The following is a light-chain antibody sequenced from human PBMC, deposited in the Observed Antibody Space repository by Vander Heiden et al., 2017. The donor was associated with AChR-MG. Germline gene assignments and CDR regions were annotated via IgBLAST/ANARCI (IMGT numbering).Light chain of an antibody. V-gene: IGKV3-20*01. CDR1: QSVSSSY. CDR3: QQYGSSFT. Sequence: EIVLTQSPGTLSLSPGDRATLSCRASQSVSSSYLAWYQQKPGQAPRLLIYGASSRATGIPDRFSSSGSGTGFTLTISRLEPEDFAVYYWQQYGSSFTFGQGTRLEIK. CDR2: GAS. J-gene: IGKJ5*01.